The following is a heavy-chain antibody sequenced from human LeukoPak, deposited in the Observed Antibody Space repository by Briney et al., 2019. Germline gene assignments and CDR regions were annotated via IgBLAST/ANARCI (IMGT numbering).Heavy chain of an antibody. J-gene: IGHJ5*02. CDR1: GFPFSTYD. Sequence: TGGSLRLSCAASGFPFSTYDMHWVRQAPDKGLQWVAVISSDGYRTDYPDSVKGRFTISRDNSKNTLYLQMNSLRAEDTAVYYCARDSTEYSSGSNWFDPWGQGTLVTVSS. CDR2: ISSDGYRT. CDR3: ARDSTEYSSGSNWFDP. D-gene: IGHD6-19*01. V-gene: IGHV3-30*03.